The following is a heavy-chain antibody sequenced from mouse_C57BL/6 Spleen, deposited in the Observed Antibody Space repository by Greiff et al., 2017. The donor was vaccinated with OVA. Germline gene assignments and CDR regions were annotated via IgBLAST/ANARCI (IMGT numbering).Heavy chain of an antibody. CDR3: TGGATVFDY. J-gene: IGHJ2*01. CDR2: IRLKSDNYAT. CDR1: GFTFSNYW. V-gene: IGHV6-3*01. Sequence: EVMLVESGGGLVQPGGSMKLSCVASGFTFSNYWMNWVRQSPEKGLEWVAQIRLKSDNYATHYAESVKGRFTISRDDSKSSVYLQMNNLRAEDTGIYYCTGGATVFDYWGQGTTLTVSS. D-gene: IGHD1-1*01.